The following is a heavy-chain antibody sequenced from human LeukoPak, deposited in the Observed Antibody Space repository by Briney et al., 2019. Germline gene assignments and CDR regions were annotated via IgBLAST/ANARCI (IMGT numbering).Heavy chain of an antibody. D-gene: IGHD6-19*01. CDR2: ISAYNGNT. V-gene: IGHV1-18*01. J-gene: IGHJ6*02. Sequence: GASVKVSCKASGYTFTSYGISWVRQAPGPGLEWMGWISAYNGNTNYAQKLQGRVTMTTDTSTSTAYMELRSLRSDDTAVYYCARDPTYSSGWYDTYYYYYGMDVWGQGTTVTVSS. CDR3: ARDPTYSSGWYDTYYYYYGMDV. CDR1: GYTFTSYG.